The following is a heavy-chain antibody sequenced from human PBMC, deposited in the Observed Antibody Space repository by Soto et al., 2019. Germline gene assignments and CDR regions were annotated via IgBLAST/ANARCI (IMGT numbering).Heavy chain of an antibody. CDR3: ARESCRGSTSCYGNEFDP. J-gene: IGHJ5*02. D-gene: IGHD2-2*01. V-gene: IGHV3-74*01. CDR1: GFTFSSYW. CDR2: INSDGSST. Sequence: GGSLRLSCAASGFTFSSYWMHWVRQAPGKGLVWVSRINSDGSSTSYADSVKGRFTISRDNAKNTLYLQMNSLRAEDTAVYYCARESCRGSTSCYGNEFDPWGQGTLVTVSS.